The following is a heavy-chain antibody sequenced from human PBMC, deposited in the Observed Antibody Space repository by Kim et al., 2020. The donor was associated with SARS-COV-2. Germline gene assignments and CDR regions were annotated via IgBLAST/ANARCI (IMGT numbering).Heavy chain of an antibody. J-gene: IGHJ4*02. CDR1: GGSISSSGYY. V-gene: IGHV4-39*01. CDR2: IYHSGNT. D-gene: IGHD4-17*01. Sequence: SETLSLICIVSGGSISSSGYYWGWIRQPPGKGLEWIGSIYHSGNTYYNPSLKSRVTISVDTPKNQFSLKLIAVAAADTAVYYCARQRFPSFYGDYWGQGTLVTVSS. CDR3: ARQRFPSFYGDY.